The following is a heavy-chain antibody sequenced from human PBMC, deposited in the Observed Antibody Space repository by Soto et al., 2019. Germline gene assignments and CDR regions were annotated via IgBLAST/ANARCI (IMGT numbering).Heavy chain of an antibody. CDR3: ASHYDMWSGSLSPVDY. D-gene: IGHD3-3*01. V-gene: IGHV3-11*01. CDR1: GYTFSDYY. J-gene: IGHJ4*02. Sequence: QVQLVESGGDLVKRGGSLRLSCAASGYTFSDYYMSWIRQAPGKGLEWISYIDTSSTKIYYADSVKGRFTISRDNAKNSPYLEMNSRRDEDTAVYYCASHYDMWSGSLSPVDYWGQGTLVTVSS. CDR2: IDTSSTKI.